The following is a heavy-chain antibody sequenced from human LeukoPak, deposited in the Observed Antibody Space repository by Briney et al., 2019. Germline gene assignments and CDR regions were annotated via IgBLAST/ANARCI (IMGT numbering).Heavy chain of an antibody. V-gene: IGHV3-23*01. CDR1: GFTFSSYT. CDR3: AKDPRVATIEIFDY. J-gene: IGHJ4*02. D-gene: IGHD5-12*01. CDR2: ISGGGGVT. Sequence: GGSLRLSCAASGFTFSSYTMSWVRQAPGKGLEWVSAISGGGGVTYYADSVKGRFTISRDNSKNTLYLQMNSLRAEDTAVYYCAKDPRVATIEIFDYWGQGTLVTVSS.